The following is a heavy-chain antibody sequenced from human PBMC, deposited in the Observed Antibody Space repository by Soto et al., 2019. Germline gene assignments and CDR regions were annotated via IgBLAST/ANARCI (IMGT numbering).Heavy chain of an antibody. CDR1: GFTFINYG. CDR3: ARKILGSTTRPNYWYFDL. Sequence: GGSLRLSCAGSGFTFINYGMSWVRQAPGKGLEWVSSISGGGDAAFFPDSVRGRFTISRDNSKNTVTLQMNSLGVDDTAVYYCARKILGSTTRPNYWYFDLWGRGTLVTVSS. V-gene: IGHV3-23*01. J-gene: IGHJ2*01. D-gene: IGHD7-27*01. CDR2: ISGGGDAA.